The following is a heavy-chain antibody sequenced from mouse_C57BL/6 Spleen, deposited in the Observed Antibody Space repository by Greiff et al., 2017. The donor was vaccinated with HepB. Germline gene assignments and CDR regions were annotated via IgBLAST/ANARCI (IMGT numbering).Heavy chain of an antibody. Sequence: VQLQQSGAELVKPGASVKLSCKASGYTFTSYWMQWVKQRPGQGLEWIGEIDPSDSYTNYNQKFKGKATLTVDTSSSTAYMQLSSLTSEDSAVYYCARSPRGDYAMDYWGQGTSVTVSS. J-gene: IGHJ4*01. CDR3: ARSPRGDYAMDY. V-gene: IGHV1-50*01. CDR2: IDPSDSYT. CDR1: GYTFTSYW. D-gene: IGHD3-1*01.